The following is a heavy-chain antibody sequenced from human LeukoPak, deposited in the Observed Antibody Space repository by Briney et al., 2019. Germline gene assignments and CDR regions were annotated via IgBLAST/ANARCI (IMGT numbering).Heavy chain of an antibody. V-gene: IGHV7-4-1*02. CDR1: GYTFTSYG. Sequence: ASVKVSCKASGYTFTSYGISWVRQAPGQGLEWMGWINTNTGNPTYVQGFTGRFVFSLDTSVSTTYLQISSLKAEDTAVYYCARGLTYYYASEAYFFDYWGQGTLVTVSS. CDR3: ARGLTYYYASEAYFFDY. CDR2: INTNTGNP. J-gene: IGHJ4*02. D-gene: IGHD3-10*01.